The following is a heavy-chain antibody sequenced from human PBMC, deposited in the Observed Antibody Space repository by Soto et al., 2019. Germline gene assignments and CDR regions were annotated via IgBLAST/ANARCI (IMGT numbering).Heavy chain of an antibody. V-gene: IGHV3-48*03. CDR2: ISSSGSTI. Sequence: GGSLRLSCAASGFTFSSYEMNWVRQAPGKGLEWVSYISSSGSTIYYADSVKGRFTISRDNAKNSLYLQMNSLRAEDTAVYYCARDGPLIGITGTNPYGMDVWGQGTTVTVSS. CDR3: ARDGPLIGITGTNPYGMDV. D-gene: IGHD1-7*01. J-gene: IGHJ6*02. CDR1: GFTFSSYE.